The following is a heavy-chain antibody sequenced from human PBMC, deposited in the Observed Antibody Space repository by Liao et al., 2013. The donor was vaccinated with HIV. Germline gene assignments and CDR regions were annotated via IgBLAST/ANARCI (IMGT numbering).Heavy chain of an antibody. CDR2: IYYTGST. CDR3: ARWRGNNFGVDS. CDR1: GGSISGFY. Sequence: QLQLQESGPGLVKPSETLSLTCSVSGGSISGFYWSWIRQSPGRGLEWIGYIYYTGSTNYNPSFKSRITISVDTSKNQISLKLRSVSAADTATYYCARWRGNNFGVDSWGQGTLVTVSS. V-gene: IGHV4-59*01. D-gene: IGHD3-3*01. J-gene: IGHJ4*02.